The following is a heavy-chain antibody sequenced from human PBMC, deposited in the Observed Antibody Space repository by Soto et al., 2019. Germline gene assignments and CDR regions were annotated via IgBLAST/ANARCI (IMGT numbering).Heavy chain of an antibody. CDR1: GFTFSSYA. Sequence: EVQLLESGGGLVQPGGSLRLSCAASGFTFSSYAMSWVRQAPGKGLEWVSAISGSGGITYYADSVKGRFTISRDNSKNTLYLEMNSLRAEDTAVYYCAKGGYYDILTGYSNYFDYWGQGTLVTVSS. CDR3: AKGGYYDILTGYSNYFDY. J-gene: IGHJ4*02. V-gene: IGHV3-23*01. D-gene: IGHD3-9*01. CDR2: ISGSGGIT.